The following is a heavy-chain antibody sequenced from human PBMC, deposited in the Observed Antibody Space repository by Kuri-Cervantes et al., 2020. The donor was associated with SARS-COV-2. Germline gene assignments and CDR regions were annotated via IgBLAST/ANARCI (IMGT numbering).Heavy chain of an antibody. D-gene: IGHD3-22*01. CDR1: GFTFSSYS. Sequence: GGSPRLSCAASGFTFSSYSMNWVRQAPGKGLEWVSYISSSSSTIYYADSVKGRFTISRDNAKNSLYLQMNSLRAEDTAVYYCARGRYDFDYWGQGTLVTVSS. CDR2: ISSSSSTI. V-gene: IGHV3-48*01. CDR3: ARGRYDFDY. J-gene: IGHJ4*02.